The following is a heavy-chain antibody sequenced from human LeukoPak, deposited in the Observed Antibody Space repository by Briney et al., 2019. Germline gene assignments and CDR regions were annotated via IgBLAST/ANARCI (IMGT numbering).Heavy chain of an antibody. CDR2: INPNSGGT. CDR3: ARDLQWPDAFDI. Sequence: ASVKVSCKASGYTFTGYYIHWVRHAPGQGLEWMGWINPNSGGTNYAQKFQGRVTMTRDTSISTAYMELSRLRSDDTAVYYCARDLQWPDAFDIWGQGTMVTVSS. V-gene: IGHV1-2*02. J-gene: IGHJ3*02. D-gene: IGHD6-19*01. CDR1: GYTFTGYY.